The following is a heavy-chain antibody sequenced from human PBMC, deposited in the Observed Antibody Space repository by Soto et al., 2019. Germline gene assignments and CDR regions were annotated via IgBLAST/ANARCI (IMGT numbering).Heavy chain of an antibody. Sequence: QVRLVQSGAEVKKPGASVKVSCKASGYTFTSYGISWVRQAPGQGLEWMGWISAYNGNTNYAQKLQGRVTMTTDTSTSTAYMELRSLRSDDTAVYYCARVGARGYCSGGSCPYYYYGMDVWGQGTTVTVSS. CDR1: GYTFTSYG. V-gene: IGHV1-18*01. CDR3: ARVGARGYCSGGSCPYYYYGMDV. CDR2: ISAYNGNT. D-gene: IGHD2-15*01. J-gene: IGHJ6*02.